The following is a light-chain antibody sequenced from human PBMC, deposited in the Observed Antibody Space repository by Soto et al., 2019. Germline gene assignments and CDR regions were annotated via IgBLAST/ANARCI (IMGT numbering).Light chain of an antibody. CDR1: SSDIGRYNY. CDR2: EVN. Sequence: QSALTQPASVSGSPGQSIAISCTGTSSDIGRYNYVSWFQQHPGKVPKLVIFEVNYRPSGVSDRFSGSKSGNTASLTITGLQAEDEADYYCTSCITANTRCVFGSGTKVTAL. CDR3: TSCITANTRCV. V-gene: IGLV2-14*01. J-gene: IGLJ1*01.